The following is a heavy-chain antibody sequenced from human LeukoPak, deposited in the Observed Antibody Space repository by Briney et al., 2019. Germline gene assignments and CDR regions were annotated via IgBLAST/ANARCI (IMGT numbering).Heavy chain of an antibody. CDR2: ISGSGNKT. CDR3: AKLKRVGIAPFDD. J-gene: IGHJ4*02. V-gene: IGHV3-23*01. CDR1: GFTFREYS. D-gene: IGHD3-10*01. Sequence: GGSLRLSCAASGFTFREYSMSWVRQAPEKALHWVSTISGSGNKTYDADSVKGRFSISRDNSKNTLYLQMTGLRAEDTAVYYCAKLKRVGIAPFDDWGQGTLVIVSS.